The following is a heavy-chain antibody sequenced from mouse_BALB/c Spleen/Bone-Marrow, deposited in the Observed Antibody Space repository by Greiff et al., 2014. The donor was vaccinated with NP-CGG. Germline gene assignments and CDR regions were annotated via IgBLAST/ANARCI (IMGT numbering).Heavy chain of an antibody. CDR1: GFPLTGYG. D-gene: IGHD2-4*01. V-gene: IGHV2-6-7*01. Sequence: VQVVESGPGLVAPSQSLSITCTVSGFPLTGYGVSWVRQSPGKGLEWLGMIWGDGSTDYNSALKSRLSISKDNSKSQVFLKMNSLQTDDTARYYCARDSFLITRALDYWGQGTSVTVSS. J-gene: IGHJ4*01. CDR2: IWGDGST. CDR3: ARDSFLITRALDY.